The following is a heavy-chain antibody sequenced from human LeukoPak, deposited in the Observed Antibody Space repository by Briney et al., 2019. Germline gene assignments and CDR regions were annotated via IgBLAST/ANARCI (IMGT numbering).Heavy chain of an antibody. CDR2: IGGAGGTT. D-gene: IGHD3-10*01. CDR1: GFTFSSYA. V-gene: IGHV3-23*01. Sequence: GGSLRLSCAASGFTFSSYAMSWVRQAPEKGLEWVSTIGGAGGTTYYADSVKGRFTISRDNSKNTLYLQMNSLRAEDTAVYYCAKAQPLHRSGPFDYWGQGTLVTVSS. CDR3: AKAQPLHRSGPFDY. J-gene: IGHJ4*02.